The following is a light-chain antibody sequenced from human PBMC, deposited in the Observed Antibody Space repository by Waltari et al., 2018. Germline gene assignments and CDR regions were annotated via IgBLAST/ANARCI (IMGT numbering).Light chain of an antibody. V-gene: IGKV1-5*03. CDR3: QQYNSYLYT. CDR1: QRISSW. J-gene: IGKJ2*01. Sequence: DIQMTQSHSTLSASVGDRVTITCRASQRISSWLAWYQQKPGKAPKLLIYKASSLESGVPSRFSGSGSGTEFTLTISSLQPDDFATYYCQQYNSYLYTFGQGTKLEI. CDR2: KAS.